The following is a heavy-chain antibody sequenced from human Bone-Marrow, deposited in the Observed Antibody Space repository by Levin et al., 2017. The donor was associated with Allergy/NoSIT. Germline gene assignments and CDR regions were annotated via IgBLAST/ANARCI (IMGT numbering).Heavy chain of an antibody. D-gene: IGHD2-15*01. CDR3: AKGALPYCSGAICYNFDS. V-gene: IGHV3-23*01. CDR1: GFSFSNYA. J-gene: IGHJ4*02. Sequence: LTGGSLRLSCAASGFSFSNYAMNWVRQAPGKRLEWVSSIVSHGADRYYANSVKGRFTISRDNSENTVFLQMDSLRDEDSAIYYCAKGALPYCSGAICYNFDSWGQGSLVTVSS. CDR2: IVSHGADR.